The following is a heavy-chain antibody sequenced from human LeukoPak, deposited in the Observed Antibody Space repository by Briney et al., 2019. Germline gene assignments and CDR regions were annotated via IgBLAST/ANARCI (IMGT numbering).Heavy chain of an antibody. CDR2: IIPIFGTA. D-gene: IGHD3-22*01. J-gene: IGHJ3*02. Sequence: SVKVSCKASGGTCSSYAISWVRQAPGQGLEWMGGIIPIFGTANYAQKFQGRVTITADKSTSTAYMELSSLRSEDTAVYYCAREPSYYYDSSGLGAFDIWGQGTMVTVSS. CDR3: AREPSYYYDSSGLGAFDI. CDR1: GGTCSSYA. V-gene: IGHV1-69*06.